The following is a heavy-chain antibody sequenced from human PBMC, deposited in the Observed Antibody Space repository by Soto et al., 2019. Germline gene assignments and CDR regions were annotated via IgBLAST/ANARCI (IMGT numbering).Heavy chain of an antibody. CDR2: INSDGSST. Sequence: PGGSLRLSCAASGFTFSSYWMHWVRQAPGKGLVWVSRINSDGSSTSYADSVKGRFTISRDNAKNTLYLQMNSLRAEDTAVYYCARVMGDGYNPEQEDYYYYGMDVWGQGTTVTVSS. CDR3: ARVMGDGYNPEQEDYYYYGMDV. V-gene: IGHV3-74*01. J-gene: IGHJ6*02. CDR1: GFTFSSYW. D-gene: IGHD5-12*01.